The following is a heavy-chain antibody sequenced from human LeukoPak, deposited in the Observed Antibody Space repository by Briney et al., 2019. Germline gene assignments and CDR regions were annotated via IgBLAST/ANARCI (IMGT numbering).Heavy chain of an antibody. CDR3: ARPIMITFGGAPGAFDI. CDR2: IYYSGST. J-gene: IGHJ3*02. V-gene: IGHV4-39*07. CDR1: GGSIGSSSYY. Sequence: SETLSLTCTVSGGSIGSSSYYWGWIRQPPGKGLEWIGSIYYSGSTYYNPSLKSRVTISVDTSKNQFSLKLSSVTAADTAVYYCARPIMITFGGAPGAFDIWGQGTMVTVSS. D-gene: IGHD3-16*01.